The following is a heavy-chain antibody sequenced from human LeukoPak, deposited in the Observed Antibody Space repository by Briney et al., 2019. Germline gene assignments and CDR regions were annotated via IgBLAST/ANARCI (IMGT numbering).Heavy chain of an antibody. J-gene: IGHJ6*03. CDR3: ARATMGNSYYYYYMDV. CDR1: GGSISSGSYY. CDR2: IYTSGST. D-gene: IGHD3-10*01. Sequence: PSQTLSLTCTVSGGSISSGSYYWSWIRQPAGKGLEWIGRIYTSGSTNYNPSLKSRVTISVDTSKNQFSLKLSSVTAADTAVYYCARATMGNSYYYYYMDVWGKGTTVTVSS. V-gene: IGHV4-61*02.